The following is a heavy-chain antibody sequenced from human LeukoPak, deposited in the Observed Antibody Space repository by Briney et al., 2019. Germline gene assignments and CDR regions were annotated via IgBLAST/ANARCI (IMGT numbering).Heavy chain of an antibody. V-gene: IGHV4-4*07. CDR3: ARIITGTTTAFDI. CDR2: IYTSGST. J-gene: IGHJ3*02. D-gene: IGHD1-7*01. Sequence: SETLSLTCTVSGGSISGYYWSWVRQPAGKGLEWFGRIYTSGSTHYNPSLKSRVTMSVDTSKNQFSLKLSSVTAADTAVYYCARIITGTTTAFDIWGQGTIVTVSS. CDR1: GGSISGYY.